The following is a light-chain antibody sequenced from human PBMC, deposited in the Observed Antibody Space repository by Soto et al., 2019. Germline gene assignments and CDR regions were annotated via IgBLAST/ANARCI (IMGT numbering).Light chain of an antibody. J-gene: IGLJ1*01. V-gene: IGLV2-23*02. Sequence: QSVLTQPASVSGSPGQSITISCTGTSSDVGSYNLVSWYQQHPVKASKLMIYEVSKRPSGVFNRFSGSKSGNTASLTISGLQAEDEADYYCCSYAGSSTYVFGTGTKVTV. CDR1: SSDVGSYNL. CDR2: EVS. CDR3: CSYAGSSTYV.